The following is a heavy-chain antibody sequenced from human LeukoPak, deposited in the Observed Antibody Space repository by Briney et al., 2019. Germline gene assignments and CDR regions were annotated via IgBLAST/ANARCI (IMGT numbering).Heavy chain of an antibody. CDR3: ALGLATDC. CDR2: IYSGGST. V-gene: IGHV3-66*01. CDR1: GFTVSSNI. Sequence: PGGSLRLSCAASGFTVSSNIMSWVRQAPGKGLEWVSVIYSGGSTYYADSVQGRFTISRDNSKNTLYLQMNSLRVEDTAVYYCALGLATDCWGQGTLVTVSS. J-gene: IGHJ4*02. D-gene: IGHD5-24*01.